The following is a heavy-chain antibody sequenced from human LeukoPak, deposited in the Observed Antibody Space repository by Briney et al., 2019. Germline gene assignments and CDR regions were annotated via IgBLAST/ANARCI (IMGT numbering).Heavy chain of an antibody. D-gene: IGHD1-26*01. CDR2: IRYDGSNK. V-gene: IGHV3-30*02. J-gene: IGHJ6*03. CDR1: GFTFSSYG. Sequence: PGGSLRLSCAASGFTFSSYGMHWVRQAPGKGLEWVAFIRYDGSNKYYADSVKGRFTISRDNSKNTLYLQMNSLRAEDTAVYYCAKDRKELSYYYYVDVWGKGTTVTVSS. CDR3: AKDRKELSYYYYVDV.